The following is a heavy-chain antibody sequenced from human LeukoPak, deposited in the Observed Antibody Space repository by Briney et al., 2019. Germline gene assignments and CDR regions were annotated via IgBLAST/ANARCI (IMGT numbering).Heavy chain of an antibody. CDR1: GGSISSGGYS. V-gene: IGHV4-61*08. CDR3: AREVYSSGWYDYFDY. D-gene: IGHD6-19*01. Sequence: SETLSLTCAVSGGSISSGGYSWSWIRQPPGKGLEWIGNIFHSGSTNCNPSLKSRVTISVDTSKNQFSLKVSSVTAADTAVYYCAREVYSSGWYDYFDYWGQGALVTVSS. CDR2: IFHSGST. J-gene: IGHJ4*02.